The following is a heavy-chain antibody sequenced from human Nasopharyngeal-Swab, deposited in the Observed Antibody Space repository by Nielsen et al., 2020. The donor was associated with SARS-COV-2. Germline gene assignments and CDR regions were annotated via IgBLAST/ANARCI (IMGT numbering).Heavy chain of an antibody. CDR3: ARTDPGVPS. J-gene: IGHJ4*02. V-gene: IGHV3-11*01. Sequence: GESLKISCVASGFTFSDYYMTWIRQAPGKGLEWVSYISGSGTTIYYTDSVKGRFTISRDNAKNSLYLQMNSLRADDPAVYYCARTDPGVPSWGQGTLVTVSS. CDR2: ISGSGTTI. CDR1: GFTFSDYY. D-gene: IGHD7-27*01.